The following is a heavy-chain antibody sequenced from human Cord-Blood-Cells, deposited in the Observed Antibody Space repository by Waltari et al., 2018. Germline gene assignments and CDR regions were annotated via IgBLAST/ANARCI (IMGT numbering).Heavy chain of an antibody. Sequence: QVQLVQSGADVKKPGASVKVFCKVSGYTLTELSMHWVRQAPGKGLEWMGGVEPEGGEETYAQKFQGRANKTEDTSTDTDYRELSRLRSEDTAVYYCVLGNGSGRYDYYHYGMDVRGQGTTVTVSS. CDR2: VEPEGGEE. D-gene: IGHD3-10*01. CDR3: VLGNGSGRYDYYHYGMDV. CDR1: GYTLTELS. V-gene: IGHV1-24*01. J-gene: IGHJ6*02.